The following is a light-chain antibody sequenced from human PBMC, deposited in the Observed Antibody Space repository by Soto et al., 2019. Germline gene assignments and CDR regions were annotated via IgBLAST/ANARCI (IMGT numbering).Light chain of an antibody. J-gene: IGKJ1*01. V-gene: IGKV1-5*01. CDR1: QSISAW. CDR3: QQYDTYLRT. CDR2: GAS. Sequence: DLQMTHSPSTLSASVGDRVTITCRASQSISAWLAWYQQKPGKAPKLLIYGASNLVTGVPSRFSGSGSGTDFTLTISSLQPDDFATYYCQQYDTYLRTFGQGTKVDIK.